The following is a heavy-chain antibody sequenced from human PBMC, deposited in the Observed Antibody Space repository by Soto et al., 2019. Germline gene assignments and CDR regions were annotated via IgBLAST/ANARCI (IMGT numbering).Heavy chain of an antibody. CDR1: GFTFSSYA. J-gene: IGHJ4*02. CDR2: ISGSGGST. V-gene: IGHV3-23*01. CDR3: ANLRVAVAGTVDY. D-gene: IGHD6-19*01. Sequence: EVQLLESGGGLVQPGGSLRLSCAASGFTFSSYAMSWVRQAPGKGLEWVSAISGSGGSTYYADSVKGRFTISRDNNKNMLYLQMNSLRAEDTAVYYCANLRVAVAGTVDYWGQGTLVTVSS.